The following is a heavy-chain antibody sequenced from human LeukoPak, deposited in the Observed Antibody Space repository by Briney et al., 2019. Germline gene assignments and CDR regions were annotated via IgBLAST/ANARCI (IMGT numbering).Heavy chain of an antibody. Sequence: GGSLRLSCAASGFTFSRYAMNWVRQAPGKGLEWVSGISGSGGYTQYADSVKGRFTISRDNSKNTLYLQMNSLRAEDTAVYYCAKDRAGYTVITSADYWGQGTLVTVSS. CDR1: GFTFSRYA. V-gene: IGHV3-23*01. D-gene: IGHD4-17*01. CDR3: AKDRAGYTVITSADY. J-gene: IGHJ4*02. CDR2: ISGSGGYT.